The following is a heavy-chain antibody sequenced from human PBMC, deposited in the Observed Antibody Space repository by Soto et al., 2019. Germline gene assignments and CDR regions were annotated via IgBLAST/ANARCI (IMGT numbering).Heavy chain of an antibody. CDR3: ARGGKYHY. CDR2: INHSGST. CDR1: GGSFSGYY. D-gene: IGHD6-6*01. V-gene: IGHV4-34*01. J-gene: IGHJ4*02. Sequence: SETLSLTCAVYGGSFSGYYWSWIRQPPGKGLEWIGEINHSGSTNYNPSLKSRVTISVDTSKNQFSLKLSSVTAADTAVYYCARGGKYHYWGQGNLVTVSS.